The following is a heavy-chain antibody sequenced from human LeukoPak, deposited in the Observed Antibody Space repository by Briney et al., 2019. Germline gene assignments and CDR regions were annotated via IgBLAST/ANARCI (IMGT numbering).Heavy chain of an antibody. CDR3: ARDQSVRLLQTSSTYFKHVFAI. Sequence: GASVKVSCKASGYTFTGYYMHWVRQAPGQGLEWMGWISAYNGNTNYAQKVQGRVTMTTDTSTSTAYMELRSLRFDDTAVYYCARDQSVRLLQTSSTYFKHVFAIWGQGSMVTVSS. V-gene: IGHV1-18*04. CDR1: GYTFTGYY. CDR2: ISAYNGNT. J-gene: IGHJ3*02. D-gene: IGHD6-13*01.